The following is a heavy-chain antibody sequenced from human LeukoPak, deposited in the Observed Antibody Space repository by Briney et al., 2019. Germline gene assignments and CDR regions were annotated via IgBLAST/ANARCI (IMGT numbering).Heavy chain of an antibody. D-gene: IGHD5-12*01. V-gene: IGHV1-69*05. CDR1: GGTFSSYA. Sequence: GSSVKVSCKASGGTFSSYAISWVRQAPGQGLEWMGGIIPIFGTANYAQKFQGRVTITTDESTSTAYMELSSLRSEDTAVYYCARSGYDGGGFDYWGQGTLVTVSS. J-gene: IGHJ4*02. CDR3: ARSGYDGGGFDY. CDR2: IIPIFGTA.